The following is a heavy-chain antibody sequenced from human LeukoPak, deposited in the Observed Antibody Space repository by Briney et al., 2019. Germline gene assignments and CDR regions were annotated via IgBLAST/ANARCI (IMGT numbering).Heavy chain of an antibody. Sequence: AGGSLRLSCAASGFTFDGYGMYWVRQAPGKGLEWVSGITWNSDDMAYADSVKGRFTISRDNAKNSLYLQMNSLRVEDTAVYYCGRDRNAASWGQGTLVTVSS. V-gene: IGHV3-9*01. CDR1: GFTFDGYG. CDR2: ITWNSDDM. CDR3: GRDRNAAS. J-gene: IGHJ5*02. D-gene: IGHD2-15*01.